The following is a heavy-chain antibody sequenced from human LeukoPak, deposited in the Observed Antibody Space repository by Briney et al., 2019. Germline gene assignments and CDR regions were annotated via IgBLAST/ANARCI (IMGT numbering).Heavy chain of an antibody. Sequence: SETLSLTCTVSGGSISSGGYYCSWIRQHPGKGLEWIGYIYYSGSTYYNPSLKSRVTVSVDTSKNQFSLKLSSVTAADTAVYYCARAGGTFFDYWGQGTLVTVSS. CDR3: ARAGGTFFDY. CDR1: GGSISSGGYY. CDR2: IYYSGST. V-gene: IGHV4-31*03. J-gene: IGHJ4*02.